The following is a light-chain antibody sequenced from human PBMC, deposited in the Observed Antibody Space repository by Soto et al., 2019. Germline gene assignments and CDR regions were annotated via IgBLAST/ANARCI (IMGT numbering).Light chain of an antibody. CDR3: QQRSNWPPPIT. CDR1: QSLVHSDGNTY. CDR2: DAS. J-gene: IGKJ5*01. Sequence: DIVMTQTPLSSPVTLGQPASISCRSSQSLVHSDGNTYLAWYQQKPGQAPRLLIYDASNRATGIPARFSGSGSGTDFTPTISSLEPEDFAVYYCQQRSNWPPPITFGQGTRLEI. V-gene: IGKV3-11*01.